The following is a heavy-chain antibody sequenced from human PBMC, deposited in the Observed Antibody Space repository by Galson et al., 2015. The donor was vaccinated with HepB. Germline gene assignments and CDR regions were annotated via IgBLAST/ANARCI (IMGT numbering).Heavy chain of an antibody. Sequence: LRLSCAVSGFTVSSNYMSWVRQAPGKGLEWVSVIYGGDSTYYADSVKGRFTISRDNSKNTLYLQMDSLRADDTAVYYCAQGSGSFDPWGQGTLVTVSS. D-gene: IGHD3-10*01. V-gene: IGHV3-53*01. CDR3: AQGSGSFDP. J-gene: IGHJ5*02. CDR1: GFTVSSNY. CDR2: IYGGDST.